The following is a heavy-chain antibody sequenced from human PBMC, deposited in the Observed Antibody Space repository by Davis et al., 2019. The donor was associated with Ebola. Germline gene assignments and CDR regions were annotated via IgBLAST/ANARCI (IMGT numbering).Heavy chain of an antibody. CDR3: ASLTVTTFYYYYGMDV. CDR2: IIPIFGTA. J-gene: IGHJ6*02. Sequence: SVKVSCKASGYTFTSYGISWVRQAPGQGLEWMGGIIPIFGTANYAQKFQGRVTITADKSTSTAYMELSSLRSEDTAVYYCASLTVTTFYYYYGMDVWGQGTTVTVSS. CDR1: GYTFTSYG. D-gene: IGHD4-17*01. V-gene: IGHV1-69*06.